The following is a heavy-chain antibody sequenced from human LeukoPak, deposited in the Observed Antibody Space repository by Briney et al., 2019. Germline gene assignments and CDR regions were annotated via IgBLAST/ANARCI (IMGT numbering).Heavy chain of an antibody. CDR2: IYYSGST. Sequence: SETLSLTCTVSGGSISSSSYYWGWIRQPPGKGLEWIGSIYYSGSTYYSPSPKSRVTVSVDTSKNQFSLKLSSVTAADTATYYCARQYYFGSGSYYIRPFDYWGQGTLVIVSS. CDR3: ARQYYFGSGSYYIRPFDY. V-gene: IGHV4-39*01. J-gene: IGHJ4*02. D-gene: IGHD3-10*01. CDR1: GGSISSSSYY.